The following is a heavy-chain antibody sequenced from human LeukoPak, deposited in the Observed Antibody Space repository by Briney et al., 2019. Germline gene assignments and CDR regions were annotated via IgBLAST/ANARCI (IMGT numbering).Heavy chain of an antibody. CDR3: ARDGPPGQWPSSFDY. J-gene: IGHJ4*02. CDR2: INPSGGST. V-gene: IGHV1-46*01. D-gene: IGHD6-19*01. Sequence: GASVKVSCKSSGYTFTSYYMHWVRQAPGQGLEWMGIINPSGGSTSYAQKFQGRVTMTRDMSTSTVYMELSSLRSEDTAVYYCARDGPPGQWPSSFDYWGQGTLVTVSS. CDR1: GYTFTSYY.